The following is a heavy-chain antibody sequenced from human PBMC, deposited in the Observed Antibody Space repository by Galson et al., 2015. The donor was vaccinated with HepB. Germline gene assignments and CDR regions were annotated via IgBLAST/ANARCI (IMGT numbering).Heavy chain of an antibody. Sequence: SLRLACAGSGVSFSSYWMSWVRQASEKGLEWVANIKQDGSEKYYVDSVKGRFTISRDNARTSAYLQMSSLRAKDTAIYYCARVPYSSTSPRFDPWGQGTLVTVSS. J-gene: IGHJ5*02. CDR3: ARVPYSSTSPRFDP. V-gene: IGHV3-7*03. CDR1: GVSFSSYW. CDR2: IKQDGSEK. D-gene: IGHD2-2*01.